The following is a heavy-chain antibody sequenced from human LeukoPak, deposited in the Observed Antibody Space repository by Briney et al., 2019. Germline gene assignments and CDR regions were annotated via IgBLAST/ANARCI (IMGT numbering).Heavy chain of an antibody. V-gene: IGHV3-30*04. D-gene: IGHD2-15*01. J-gene: IGHJ3*02. CDR1: GFTFSSYA. Sequence: GGSLRLSCAASGFTFSSYAMHWVRQAPGKGLEWVAVISYDGSNKYYADSVKGRFTISRDNSKNTLYLQMNSLRAEDTAVYYCAGLGYCSGGSCYRAFDIWGQGTMVTVSS. CDR3: AGLGYCSGGSCYRAFDI. CDR2: ISYDGSNK.